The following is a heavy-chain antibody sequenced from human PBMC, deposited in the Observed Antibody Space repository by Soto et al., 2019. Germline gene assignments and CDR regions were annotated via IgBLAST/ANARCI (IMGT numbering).Heavy chain of an antibody. D-gene: IGHD3-3*02. V-gene: IGHV3-30-3*01. CDR3: AGAKTGIFGVVQYYFDY. J-gene: IGHJ4*02. CDR1: RFTFSSYA. CDR2: ISYDENNK. Sequence: QVQLVESGGGVVQPGRSLRLSCAASRFTFSSYAMHWVRQAPGKGLEWVAIISYDENNKYYADSVKGQFTISRDNSKNTLYLQMNSLRADGTAVYYCAGAKTGIFGVVQYYFDYWGQGTRVTVSS.